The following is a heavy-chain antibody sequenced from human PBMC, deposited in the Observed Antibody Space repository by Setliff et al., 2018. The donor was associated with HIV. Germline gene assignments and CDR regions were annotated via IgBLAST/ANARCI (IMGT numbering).Heavy chain of an antibody. Sequence: LSLTCSVSGDSISNPNYYWGWIRQPPGKGLEWIGTVYYSGSTYYNPSLKSRVIITMDASKNHFSLNLTSVTAADTAVYYCARDGYTNGYGYYYFYMDVWGKGTTVTVSS. CDR2: VYYSGST. CDR3: ARDGYTNGYGYYYFYMDV. J-gene: IGHJ6*03. D-gene: IGHD5-18*01. V-gene: IGHV4-39*02. CDR1: GDSISNPNYY.